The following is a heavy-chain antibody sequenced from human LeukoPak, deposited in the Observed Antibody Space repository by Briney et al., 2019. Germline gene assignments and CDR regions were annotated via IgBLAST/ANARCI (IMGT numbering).Heavy chain of an antibody. Sequence: ASVKVSCKASGYSFVLYGISWVRQAPGEGPEWMGWISGSTGDTNYAQKFQGRVTMTADTSTSTAYMELRSLRSDDTAVYYCARFLARVYYYYMDVWGKGTTVTISS. CDR2: ISGSTGDT. CDR3: ARFLARVYYYYMDV. CDR1: GYSFVLYG. V-gene: IGHV1-18*01. J-gene: IGHJ6*03. D-gene: IGHD6-13*01.